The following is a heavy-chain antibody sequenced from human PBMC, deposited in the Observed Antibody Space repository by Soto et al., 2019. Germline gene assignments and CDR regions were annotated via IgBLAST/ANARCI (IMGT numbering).Heavy chain of an antibody. CDR3: ARGPSTGDFDI. J-gene: IGHJ3*02. CDR1: GYTFTAYF. V-gene: IGHV1-2*04. CDR2: INPDSGGT. Sequence: QVQLVQSGAEVKKPGASVKVSCKASGYTFTAYFVHWMRQAPGQRLEWMGWINPDSGGTSYGEKFQGWVTMTRDTAISTGYMELSRLTSDDTAVYYCARGPSTGDFDIWGQGTMVTVSS. D-gene: IGHD4-17*01.